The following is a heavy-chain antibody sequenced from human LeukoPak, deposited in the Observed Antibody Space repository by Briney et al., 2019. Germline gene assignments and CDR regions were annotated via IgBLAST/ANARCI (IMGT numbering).Heavy chain of an antibody. D-gene: IGHD6-13*01. CDR2: IYYSGST. J-gene: IGHJ4*02. CDR1: GGSISSYY. CDR3: AREGIAAAVDY. Sequence: SETMSLTCTVSGGSISSYYWSCIRQPPRKGLEWIGYIYYSGSTNYNPSLKSRVTISVDTSKNQFSLKPSSVTAADTAVYYCAREGIAAAVDYWGQGTLVTVSS. V-gene: IGHV4-59*12.